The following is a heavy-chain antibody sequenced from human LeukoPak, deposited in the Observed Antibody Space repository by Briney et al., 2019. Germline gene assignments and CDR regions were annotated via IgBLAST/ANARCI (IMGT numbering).Heavy chain of an antibody. CDR1: GGSINSSSYY. CDR2: IYYSGCT. V-gene: IGHV4-39*07. D-gene: IGHD4-17*01. CDR3: ARLSTGGSAFDI. J-gene: IGHJ3*02. Sequence: SETLSLTCTVSGGSINSSSYYWGWIRQPPGKGLEWIGSIYYSGCTYYNPSLKSRVTISVDSSKNQFSLQLSSVTAADTAVYYCARLSTGGSAFDIWGQGTVVTVSS.